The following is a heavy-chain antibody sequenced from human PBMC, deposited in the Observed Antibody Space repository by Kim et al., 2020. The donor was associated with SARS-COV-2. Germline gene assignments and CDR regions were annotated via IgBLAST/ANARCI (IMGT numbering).Heavy chain of an antibody. Sequence: GGSLRLSCAASGFTFSSYWMSWVRQAPGKGLEWVANIKQDGSEKYYVDSVKGRFTISRDNAKNSLYLQMNSLRAEDTAVYYCARGGRIAARFASIFDYWGQGTLVTVSS. CDR1: GFTFSSYW. J-gene: IGHJ4*02. CDR3: ARGGRIAARFASIFDY. CDR2: IKQDGSEK. V-gene: IGHV3-7*03. D-gene: IGHD6-6*01.